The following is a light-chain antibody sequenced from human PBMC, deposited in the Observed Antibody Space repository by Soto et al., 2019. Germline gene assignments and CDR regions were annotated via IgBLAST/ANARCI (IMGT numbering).Light chain of an antibody. CDR2: EVT. V-gene: IGLV2-8*01. CDR1: SSDVGGYNY. Sequence: QSALTQPPAASGSPGQSVTISCTGTSSDVGGYNYVSWYQQHPGKAPKLMIYEVTKRPSGVPDRFSGSKSGNTASLTVSGLQAEDEADYYCSSYEGSNKRVFGTGTKLTVL. J-gene: IGLJ1*01. CDR3: SSYEGSNKRV.